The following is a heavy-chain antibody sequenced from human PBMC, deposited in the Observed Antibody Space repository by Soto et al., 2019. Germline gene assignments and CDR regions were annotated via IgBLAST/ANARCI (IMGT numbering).Heavy chain of an antibody. CDR3: ASIAVAVDY. Sequence: GGSLRLSCAASGFTFSSDWMHWVRQAPGKGLVWVSRINTDGSDTSYADSVKGRFTISRDNAKNSLYLQMNSLRAEDTAVYYCASIAVAVDYWGQGTLVTVSS. V-gene: IGHV3-74*01. CDR1: GFTFSSDW. CDR2: INTDGSDT. J-gene: IGHJ4*02. D-gene: IGHD6-19*01.